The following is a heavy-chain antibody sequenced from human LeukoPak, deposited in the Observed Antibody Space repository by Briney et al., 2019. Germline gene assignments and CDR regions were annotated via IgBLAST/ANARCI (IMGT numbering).Heavy chain of an antibody. J-gene: IGHJ4*02. V-gene: IGHV3-66*01. CDR1: GFTVSSNY. CDR2: IYSGGST. D-gene: IGHD2-8*01. CDR3: ARGLLIAGPFDY. Sequence: GGSLRLSCAASGFTVSSNYMSWVRQAPGKGLEWVSVIYSGGSTYCADSVKGRFTISRDNSKNTLYLQMNSLRAEDTAVYYCARGLLIAGPFDYWGQGTLVTVSS.